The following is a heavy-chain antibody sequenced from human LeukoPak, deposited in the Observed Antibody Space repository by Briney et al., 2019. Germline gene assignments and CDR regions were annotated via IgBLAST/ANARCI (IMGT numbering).Heavy chain of an antibody. Sequence: SETLSLTCTVSGGSISSYYWSWIRQPPGKGLEWIAYISDIGSINYNPPLKSRVTISVDTSKNQFSLKLSSVTAADTAVYHCARQFWSGDNFDYWGQGTLVTVSS. J-gene: IGHJ4*02. CDR1: GGSISSYY. V-gene: IGHV4-59*01. D-gene: IGHD3-3*01. CDR3: ARQFWSGDNFDY. CDR2: ISDIGSI.